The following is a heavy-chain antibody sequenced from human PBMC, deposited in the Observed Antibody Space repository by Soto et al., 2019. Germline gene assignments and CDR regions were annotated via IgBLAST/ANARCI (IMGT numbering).Heavy chain of an antibody. J-gene: IGHJ5*02. D-gene: IGHD2-2*01. CDR1: GVSIRKSSFY. Sequence: PSDPLSRTYSVCGVSIRKSSFYFRLIRQPPGKGVEGIGSLYYAGNTYYNSSLKIRVPISAEKPQNPFPLRLTSVTAADMAVYYCGAYCSRTYCYDWFDPWGQGTLVTV. CDR2: LYYAGNT. CDR3: GAYCSRTYCYDWFDP. V-gene: IGHV4-39*01.